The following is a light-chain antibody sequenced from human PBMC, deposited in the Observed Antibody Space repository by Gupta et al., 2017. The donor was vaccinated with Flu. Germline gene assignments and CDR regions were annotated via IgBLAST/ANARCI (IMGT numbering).Light chain of an antibody. Sequence: EIVLTQSPATLSLSPGERATLSCRASESVSSYLAWYEQKPGQAPRLLIYDASNRAMGILARFSGSGSGTDFTLTISSREPEDFAVYYCQQRSNWPPVLTFGGGTKVEIK. CDR2: DAS. V-gene: IGKV3-11*01. CDR1: ESVSSY. J-gene: IGKJ4*01. CDR3: QQRSNWPPVLT.